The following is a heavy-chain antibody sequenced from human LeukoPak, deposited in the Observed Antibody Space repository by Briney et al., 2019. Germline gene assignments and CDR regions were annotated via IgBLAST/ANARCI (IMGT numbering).Heavy chain of an antibody. CDR3: IVLAVAGTFGFDY. D-gene: IGHD6-19*01. CDR1: GFTFSSYS. CDR2: ISSSSSTI. Sequence: PGGSLRLSCAASGFTFSSYSMNWGRQAPGKGLEWVSYISSSSSTIYYADSVRGRFTISRDNVKNSLCLQMNRLRAEDTPVYYCIVLAVAGTFGFDYWGQGTLVTVSS. V-gene: IGHV3-48*01. J-gene: IGHJ4*02.